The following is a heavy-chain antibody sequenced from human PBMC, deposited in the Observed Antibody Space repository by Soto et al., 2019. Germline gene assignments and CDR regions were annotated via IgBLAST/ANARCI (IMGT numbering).Heavy chain of an antibody. V-gene: IGHV4-59*01. CDR3: AIVGDIVVVPAAIYFDY. Sequence: SETLSLTCTVSGGSISSYYWSWIRQPPGKGLEWIGNIYYSGSTNYNPSLKSRVTISVDTSKNQFSLKLSSVTAADTAVYYCAIVGDIVVVPAAIYFDYWGQGTLVTVSS. CDR1: GGSISSYY. D-gene: IGHD2-2*02. J-gene: IGHJ4*02. CDR2: IYYSGST.